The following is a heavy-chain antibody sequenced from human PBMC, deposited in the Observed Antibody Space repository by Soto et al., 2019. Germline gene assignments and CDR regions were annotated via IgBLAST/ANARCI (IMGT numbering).Heavy chain of an antibody. J-gene: IGHJ4*02. CDR1: EFTFSNYA. CDR2: ISGSGSIT. V-gene: IGHV3-23*01. Sequence: GGSLRLSCAASEFTFSNYAMTWVRQAPGKGLEWVSSISGSGSITYYAESVKGRFAISRDNSKNTLFLQMNSLRAEDTAIYYCAASLVVVVDPRFDYRGQGTLVTVSS. CDR3: AASLVVVVDPRFDY. D-gene: IGHD2-15*01.